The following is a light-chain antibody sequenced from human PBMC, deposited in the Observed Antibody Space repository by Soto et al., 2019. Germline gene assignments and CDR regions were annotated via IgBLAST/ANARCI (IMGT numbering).Light chain of an antibody. Sequence: QSALTQPASVSGSPGQSITISCTGTSSDVGSYNLVSWYQQHPGKAPNHMIYEGSKRPSGVSNRFSGSKSGNTASLTISGVQAEDEADYYCCSYAGSSTYVFGTGTKVTVL. CDR2: EGS. CDR1: SSDVGSYNL. V-gene: IGLV2-23*01. J-gene: IGLJ1*01. CDR3: CSYAGSSTYV.